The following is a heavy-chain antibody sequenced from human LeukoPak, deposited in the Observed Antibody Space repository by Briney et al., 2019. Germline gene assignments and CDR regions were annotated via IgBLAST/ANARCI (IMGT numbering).Heavy chain of an antibody. Sequence: ASVKVSCKASGYTFTDYPLNWVRQAPGQGLEWMGWINTDTGNPTYAQGFTGHYVFSLDTSVSTAYLQIISLKAEDTAVYYCARAGLTGSKVAFDVWGQGTMVTVSS. CDR2: INTDTGNP. V-gene: IGHV7-4-1*02. CDR3: ARAGLTGSKVAFDV. J-gene: IGHJ3*01. D-gene: IGHD1-20*01. CDR1: GYTFTDYP.